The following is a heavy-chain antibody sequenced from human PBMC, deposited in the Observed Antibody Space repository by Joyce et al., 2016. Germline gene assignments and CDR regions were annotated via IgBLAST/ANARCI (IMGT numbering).Heavy chain of an antibody. J-gene: IGHJ4*02. Sequence: EIQLLDSGGGLVQPGGSLRLSCAASGFTFSSYAMNWVRQAPGKGLEWVSAISGSGGSTYYPDSVRGRFTVSRDNSRNMLYLRMNSLRAEDTAVYYCAKPGGWVQLLRDQFDSWGQGTLVTVSS. V-gene: IGHV3-23*01. CDR1: GFTFSSYA. D-gene: IGHD5-18*01. CDR2: ISGSGGST. CDR3: AKPGGWVQLLRDQFDS.